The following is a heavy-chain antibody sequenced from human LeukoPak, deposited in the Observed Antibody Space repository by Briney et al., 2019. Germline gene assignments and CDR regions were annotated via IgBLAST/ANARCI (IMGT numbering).Heavy chain of an antibody. V-gene: IGHV5-10-1*01. CDR2: IDPSDSYT. D-gene: IGHD3-10*01. Sequence: GASLQISSNGSGYSSTSYWISWVRQMPGKGGEWMGRIDPSDSYTNYSPSFQGHVTISADKSISTAYLQWSSLKASDTAMYYCASMVRSTHYFDYWGQGTLVTVSS. J-gene: IGHJ4*02. CDR3: ASMVRSTHYFDY. CDR1: GYSSTSYW.